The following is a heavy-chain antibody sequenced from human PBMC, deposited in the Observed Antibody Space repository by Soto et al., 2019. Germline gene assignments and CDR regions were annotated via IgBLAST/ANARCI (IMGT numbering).Heavy chain of an antibody. CDR2: ISGSGGST. D-gene: IGHD2-15*01. CDR3: AKDLVGSNADYYDY. CDR1: GFPFSSYA. Sequence: GSLRRSCVALGFPFSSYAMSWVRQAPGKGMEWVAAISGSGGSTYYADSVKGRFTISRENSKNTLYLQMNSLRAEDAAVYYCAKDLVGSNADYYDYWGQGTLVIVSS. V-gene: IGHV3-23*01. J-gene: IGHJ4*02.